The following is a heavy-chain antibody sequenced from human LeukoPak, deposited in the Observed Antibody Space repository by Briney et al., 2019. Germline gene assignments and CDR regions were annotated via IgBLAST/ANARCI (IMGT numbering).Heavy chain of an antibody. D-gene: IGHD5-24*01. CDR1: GYTFNAYY. CDR3: AGDGYNSRRFFDY. J-gene: IGHJ4*02. Sequence: ASVKVSYRTSGYTFNAYYMHWVRQAPGQGLEWMGWINPNSGGSNYAQKFQGRVTMTSDTSINTAYMELSRLISDDTAVYYCAGDGYNSRRFFDYWGQGTLVTVSS. CDR2: INPNSGGS. V-gene: IGHV1-2*02.